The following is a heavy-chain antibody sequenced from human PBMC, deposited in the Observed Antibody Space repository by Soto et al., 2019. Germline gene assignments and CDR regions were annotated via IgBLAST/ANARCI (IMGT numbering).Heavy chain of an antibody. CDR2: ISYDGSNK. CDR1: GFTFSSYG. J-gene: IGHJ4*02. CDR3: AKGFRYYYDSSGYPSDY. Sequence: SLRLSCAASGFTFSSYGMHWVRQAPGKGLEWVAVISYDGSNKYYADSVKGRFTISRDNSKNTLYLQMNSLRAEDTAVYYCAKGFRYYYDSSGYPSDYWGQGTLVTVSS. V-gene: IGHV3-30*18. D-gene: IGHD3-22*01.